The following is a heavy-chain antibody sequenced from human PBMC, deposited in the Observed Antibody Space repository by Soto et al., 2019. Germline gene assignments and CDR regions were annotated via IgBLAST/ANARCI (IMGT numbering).Heavy chain of an antibody. J-gene: IGHJ4*02. CDR3: AKDTTTVTPYYFDY. CDR1: GFTFSSYA. D-gene: IGHD4-17*01. Sequence: GESLKISCAASGFTFSSYAMSWVRQAPGKGLEWVSAISGSGGSTYYADSVKGRFTISRDNSKNTLYLQMNSLRAEDTAVYYCAKDTTTVTPYYFDYWGQGTLVTVSS. CDR2: ISGSGGST. V-gene: IGHV3-23*01.